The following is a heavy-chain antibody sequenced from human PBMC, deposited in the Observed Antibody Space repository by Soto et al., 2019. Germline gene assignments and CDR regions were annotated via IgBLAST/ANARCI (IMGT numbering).Heavy chain of an antibody. V-gene: IGHV1-18*04. CDR3: AREYCSGGSCYGVDY. CDR1: GYTFTTYG. CDR2: ISGYNDNP. J-gene: IGHJ4*02. D-gene: IGHD2-15*01. Sequence: QVQLVQSGGEVKKPGASVKVSCRASGYTFTTYGISWVRQAPGQGLEWMGWISGYNDNPKYAQELQDRVTVTTDTSTTTAYMELRRLKSDDTAVYYCAREYCSGGSCYGVDYWGQGTLVTVSS.